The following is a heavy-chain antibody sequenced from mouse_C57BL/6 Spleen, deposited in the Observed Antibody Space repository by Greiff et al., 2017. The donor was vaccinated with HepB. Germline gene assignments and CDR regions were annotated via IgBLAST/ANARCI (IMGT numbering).Heavy chain of an antibody. D-gene: IGHD3-2*02. J-gene: IGHJ4*01. V-gene: IGHV5-17*01. CDR2: ISSGSSTI. CDR1: GFTFSDYG. Sequence: EVNVVESGGGLVKPGGSLKLSCAASGFTFSDYGMHWVRQAPEKGLEWVAYISSGSSTIYYADTVKGRFTISRDNAKNTLFLQMTSLRSEDTAMYYCADSSGYVANAMDYWGQGTSVTVSS. CDR3: ADSSGYVANAMDY.